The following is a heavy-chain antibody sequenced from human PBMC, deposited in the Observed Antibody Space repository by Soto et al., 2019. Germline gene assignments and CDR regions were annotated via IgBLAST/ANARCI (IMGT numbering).Heavy chain of an antibody. CDR3: ARGRRYCSSTSCHEAYYYYGMDV. J-gene: IGHJ6*02. V-gene: IGHV1-3*01. D-gene: IGHD2-2*01. Sequence: ASVKVSCKASGYTFTSYAMHWVRQAPGQRLEWMGWINAGNGNTKYSQKFQGRVTITRDTSASTAYMGLSSLRSEDTAVYYCARGRRYCSSTSCHEAYYYYGMDVWGQGTTVTVSS. CDR2: INAGNGNT. CDR1: GYTFTSYA.